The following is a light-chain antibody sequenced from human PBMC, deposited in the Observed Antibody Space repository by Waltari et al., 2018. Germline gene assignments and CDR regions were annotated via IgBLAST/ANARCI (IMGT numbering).Light chain of an antibody. CDR1: QSVLYSSNNKNH. CDR3: QQYYSLPWT. CDR2: WAS. J-gene: IGKJ1*01. Sequence: DIVMTQSPDSLAVSLGERATINCKSSQSVLYSSNNKNHLAWYQQKPGQPPKLLVYWASTRESGVPDRFSGSGSGTDFTPTISSLQAEDVAVYYCQQYYSLPWTFGQGTKVEIK. V-gene: IGKV4-1*01.